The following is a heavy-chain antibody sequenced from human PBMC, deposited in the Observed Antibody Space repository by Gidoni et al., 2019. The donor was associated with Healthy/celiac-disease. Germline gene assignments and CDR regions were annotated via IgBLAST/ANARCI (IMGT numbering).Heavy chain of an antibody. CDR3: ASAVGYNWNPGYFDY. D-gene: IGHD1-20*01. CDR1: GFTFSSYE. V-gene: IGHV3-48*03. Sequence: EVQLVESGGGLVQPGGSLRLSCEPSGFTFSSYEMNWVRQAPGKGLAWFSYISSSGSTIYYADSVKGRFTISRDNAKNSLYLQMNSLRAEDTAVYYCASAVGYNWNPGYFDYWGQGTLVTVSS. CDR2: ISSSGSTI. J-gene: IGHJ4*02.